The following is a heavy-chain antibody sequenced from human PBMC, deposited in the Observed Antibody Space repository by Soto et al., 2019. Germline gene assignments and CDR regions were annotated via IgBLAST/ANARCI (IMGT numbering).Heavy chain of an antibody. Sequence: QVRLQESGPGLLRPSQTLSLTCNVSDDSLSRGGYYWSWIRQRPGQVPEWIGNISFTGSTDYNPSLKSRVSISLETSKNQFALKVRSVNAADTAVYYCAREGSYHYFDIWGQGALVTVSS. J-gene: IGHJ4*02. CDR2: ISFTGST. CDR3: AREGSYHYFDI. CDR1: DDSLSRGGYY. V-gene: IGHV4-31*03. D-gene: IGHD1-26*01.